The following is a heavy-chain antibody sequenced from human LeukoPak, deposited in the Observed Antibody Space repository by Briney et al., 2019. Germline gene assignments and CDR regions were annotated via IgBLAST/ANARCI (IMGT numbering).Heavy chain of an antibody. V-gene: IGHV4-59*01. D-gene: IGHD3-10*01. CDR3: ARGFGDWGLSWFDP. Sequence: SETLSLTCTVSGGSINSYYWSWIRQPPGKGLEWIGYIYYSGSTNYNPSLKSRVTISVDTSKNQFSLKLTCVTVADTAVYYCARGFGDWGLSWFDPWGQGTLVTVSS. CDR1: GGSINSYY. J-gene: IGHJ5*02. CDR2: IYYSGST.